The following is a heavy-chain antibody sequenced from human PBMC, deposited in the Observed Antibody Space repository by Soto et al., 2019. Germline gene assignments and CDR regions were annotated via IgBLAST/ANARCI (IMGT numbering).Heavy chain of an antibody. D-gene: IGHD2-2*01. J-gene: IGHJ6*02. Sequence: SETLSLTCTVSGGSFSSGGYYWSWIRQHPGKGLEWIGYIYYSGTTYYNPSLKSRVTISVDTSKNQFSLKLSSVTAADTAVYYCARLGGHCGTNGCYGYYAMDVWGQGTTVTVSS. CDR1: GGSFSSGGYY. CDR3: ARLGGHCGTNGCYGYYAMDV. V-gene: IGHV4-31*03. CDR2: IYYSGTT.